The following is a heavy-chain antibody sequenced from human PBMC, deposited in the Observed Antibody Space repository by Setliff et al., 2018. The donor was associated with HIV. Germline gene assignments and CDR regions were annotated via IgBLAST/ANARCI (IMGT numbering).Heavy chain of an antibody. V-gene: IGHV5-51*01. D-gene: IGHD3-10*01. CDR1: GYSFTNYW. J-gene: IGHJ4*02. Sequence: GESLKISCKGSGYSFTNYWIAWLRQMPGKGLEWMGIIYPGDSDTRYSSSFQGQVTIPADKSITTAYLQWSSLKASDTAMYYCARHGQYGSGSYYNRPFDYWGQGTLGTVS. CDR2: IYPGDSDT. CDR3: ARHGQYGSGSYYNRPFDY.